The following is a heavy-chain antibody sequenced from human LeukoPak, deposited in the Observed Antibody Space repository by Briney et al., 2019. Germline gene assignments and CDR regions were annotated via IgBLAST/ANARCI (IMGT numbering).Heavy chain of an antibody. CDR3: ARDLSVAAPPFGWFDP. Sequence: SETLSLTCTVSGGSISSYYWSWIRQPPGKGLEWIGYIYYSGSTNYNPSLKSRVTISVDTSKNQFSLKLSSVTAADTAEYYCARDLSVAAPPFGWFDPWGQGTLVTVSS. CDR1: GGSISSYY. D-gene: IGHD2-15*01. V-gene: IGHV4-59*01. CDR2: IYYSGST. J-gene: IGHJ5*02.